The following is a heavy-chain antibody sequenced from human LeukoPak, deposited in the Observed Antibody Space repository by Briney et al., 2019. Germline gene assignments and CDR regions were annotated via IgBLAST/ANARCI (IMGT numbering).Heavy chain of an antibody. CDR1: GYTFTGYY. CDR2: INPNSGGT. V-gene: IGHV1-2*02. D-gene: IGHD4-11*01. J-gene: IGHJ4*02. Sequence: ASVKVSCKASGYTFTGYYMHWVRQAPGQGLEWMGWINPNSGGTNYAQKFQGRVTMTRDTSISTAYMELSRLRSDDTAVYYCARDLVYSNYDAEGGDYWGQGTLVTVSS. CDR3: ARDLVYSNYDAEGGDY.